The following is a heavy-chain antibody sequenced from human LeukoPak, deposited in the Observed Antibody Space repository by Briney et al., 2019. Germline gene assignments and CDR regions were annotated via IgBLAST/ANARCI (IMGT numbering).Heavy chain of an antibody. CDR1: GFTFSRYT. CDR3: VKSGSYYNEPYYFDY. D-gene: IGHD3-10*01. CDR2: ISSNGGST. Sequence: GGALRLSCSASGFTFSRYTMHWVRQAPGKGLEYVSGISSNGGSTYYADSVKGRFTISRDNSKNTLYLQMSSLRAEDTAVYYCVKSGSYYNEPYYFDYWGQGTLVTVSS. V-gene: IGHV3-64D*06. J-gene: IGHJ4*02.